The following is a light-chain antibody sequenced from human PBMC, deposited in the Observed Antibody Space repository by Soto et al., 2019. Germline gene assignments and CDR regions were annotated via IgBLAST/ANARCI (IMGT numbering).Light chain of an antibody. CDR1: QSISSW. V-gene: IGKV1-5*01. CDR2: DAS. CDR3: QQYNDWPPYT. J-gene: IGKJ2*01. Sequence: DIQMTQSPSTLSASVGDRVTITCRASQSISSWLAWYQQKPGKAPKLLIYDASSLESGVPSRFSGSGSGTEFTLTISSLQPDDFAVYYCQQYNDWPPYTFGQGTKLEMK.